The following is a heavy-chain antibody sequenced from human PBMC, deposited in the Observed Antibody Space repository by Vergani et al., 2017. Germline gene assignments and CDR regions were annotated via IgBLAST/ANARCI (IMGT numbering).Heavy chain of an antibody. D-gene: IGHD5-18*01. CDR3: TRLPMVTHYYYGMDV. CDR2: IRSKAYGGTT. CDR1: GFTFGDYA. V-gene: IGHV3-49*04. J-gene: IGHJ6*02. Sequence: EVQLLESGGGLVQPGGSLRLSCAASGFTFGDYAMSWVRQAPGKGLEWVGFIRSKAYGGTTEYAASGKGRFTISRDDSKSIAYLQMNSLKTEDTAVYYCTRLPMVTHYYYGMDVWGQGTTVTVSS.